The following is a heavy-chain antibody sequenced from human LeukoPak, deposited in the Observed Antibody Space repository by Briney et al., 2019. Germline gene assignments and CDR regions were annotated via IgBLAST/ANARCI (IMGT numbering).Heavy chain of an antibody. CDR1: GGTFSSYA. Sequence: SVKVSCKASGGTFSSYAISWVRQAPGQGLEWMGGIIPIFGTANYAQKFQGRVTITADESTSTAYMELSSPRSEDTAVYYCARGPFPHSSGYYYYYYGMDVWGQGTTVTVSS. J-gene: IGHJ6*02. V-gene: IGHV1-69*13. D-gene: IGHD3-22*01. CDR2: IIPIFGTA. CDR3: ARGPFPHSSGYYYYYYGMDV.